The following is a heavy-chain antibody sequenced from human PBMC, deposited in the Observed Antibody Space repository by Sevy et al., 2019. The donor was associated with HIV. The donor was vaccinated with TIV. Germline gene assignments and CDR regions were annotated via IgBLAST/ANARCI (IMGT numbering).Heavy chain of an antibody. CDR3: AREDGTRTHDY. Sequence: GGSLRLSCAVSGFNFNIYSMSWVRQAPGKGLEWVSTLSFGCGKINYADSVKGRFIISRDDSKNTLYLQMNSLRAEDTAVYFCAREDGTRTHDYWGQGTLVTVSS. J-gene: IGHJ4*02. V-gene: IGHV3-23*01. D-gene: IGHD2-8*01. CDR1: GFNFNIYS. CDR2: LSFGCGKI.